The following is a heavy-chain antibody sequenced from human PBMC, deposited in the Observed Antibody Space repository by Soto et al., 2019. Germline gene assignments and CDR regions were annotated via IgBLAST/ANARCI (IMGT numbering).Heavy chain of an antibody. J-gene: IGHJ6*02. CDR3: ARGLAAAGNYYYGMDV. D-gene: IGHD6-13*01. Sequence: SETLSLTCAVYGGSFSGYYWSWIRQPPGKGLEWIGEINHSGSTNYNPSLKSRVTISVDTSKNHFSLKLSSVTAADTAVYYCARGLAAAGNYYYGMDVWGQGTTVTVSS. V-gene: IGHV4-34*01. CDR2: INHSGST. CDR1: GGSFSGYY.